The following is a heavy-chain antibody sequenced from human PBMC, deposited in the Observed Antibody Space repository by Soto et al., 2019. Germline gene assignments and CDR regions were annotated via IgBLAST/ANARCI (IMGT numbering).Heavy chain of an antibody. V-gene: IGHV3-48*03. J-gene: IGHJ5*01. CDR3: ARLRWFDS. Sequence: GGSLRLSCAASGFSFSSYEMNWVRQAPGKGLEWISYISTRGSVIHYADSVKGRFTISRDNAKNSLYLQMNSLRAEDTAVYYCARLRWFDSWGQGTLVTVS. CDR2: ISTRGSVI. CDR1: GFSFSSYE. D-gene: IGHD3-10*01.